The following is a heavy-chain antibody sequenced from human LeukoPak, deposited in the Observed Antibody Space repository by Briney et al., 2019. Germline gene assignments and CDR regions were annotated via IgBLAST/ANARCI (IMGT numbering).Heavy chain of an antibody. Sequence: GGSLRLSCAASGFTFSSYAMSWVRQAPGKGLEWVSAITNSGGTTYYADSVKGRFTISRDNSKNTLYLQMNSLRAEDTAVYYCAKTTAGNSSGRYPGWPVDYWGQGTLVTVSS. CDR3: AKTTAGNSSGRYPGWPVDY. V-gene: IGHV3-23*01. CDR2: ITNSGGTT. CDR1: GFTFSSYA. J-gene: IGHJ4*02. D-gene: IGHD6-19*01.